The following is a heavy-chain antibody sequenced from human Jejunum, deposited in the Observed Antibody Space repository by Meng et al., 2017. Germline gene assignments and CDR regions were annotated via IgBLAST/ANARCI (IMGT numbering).Heavy chain of an antibody. CDR1: GGSVSSARYQ. CDR2: AST. D-gene: IGHD1-26*01. CDR3: ARDHMGSLDY. Sequence: QGRQHASGPGLVRPSEPVSLICSVSGGSVSSARYQWSWIRQPPGKVLEWIGYASTNYNPSLKSRVTIAVDTSKNQFSLRLTSVTAADTAVYYCARDHMGSLDYWGQGILVTVSS. J-gene: IGHJ4*02. V-gene: IGHV4-61*01.